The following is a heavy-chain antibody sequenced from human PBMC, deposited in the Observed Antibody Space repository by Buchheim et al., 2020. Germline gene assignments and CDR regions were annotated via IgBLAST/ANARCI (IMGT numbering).Heavy chain of an antibody. CDR2: IWYDGSNK. Sequence: QVQLVESGGGVVQPGRSLRLSCAASGFTFSSYGMHWVRQAPGKGLEWVAVIWYDGSNKYYADSVKGRFTISSDNSKNTLYLQMNSLRAEDTAVYYCAREGLLWFGESIYYYYGMDVWGQGTT. J-gene: IGHJ6*02. CDR1: GFTFSSYG. D-gene: IGHD3-10*01. CDR3: AREGLLWFGESIYYYYGMDV. V-gene: IGHV3-33*01.